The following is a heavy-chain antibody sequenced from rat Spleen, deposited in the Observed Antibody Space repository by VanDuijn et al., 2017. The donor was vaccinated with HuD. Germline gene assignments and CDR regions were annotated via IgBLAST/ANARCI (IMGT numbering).Heavy chain of an antibody. V-gene: IGHV5-29*01. CDR1: GFTFSDYY. CDR3: TRLNSGYGYFDF. CDR2: IRYDGSST. D-gene: IGHD4-3*01. Sequence: EVQLVESDGGLVQPGRSLKLSCAASGFTFSDYYMAWVRQGPTQGLEWVATIRYDGSSTYYRDSVKGRFTISRDRAKSTLYLQMDSLRSEDTATDYCTRLNSGYGYFDFWGPGTKVTVSS. J-gene: IGHJ1*01.